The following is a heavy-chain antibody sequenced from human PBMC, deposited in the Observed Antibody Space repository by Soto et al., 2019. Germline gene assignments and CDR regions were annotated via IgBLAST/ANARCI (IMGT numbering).Heavy chain of an antibody. CDR1: GGTFSSYA. CDR2: IIPIFGTA. Sequence: SVKVSCKASGGTFSSYAISWVRQAPGQGLEWMGGIIPIFGTANYAQKFQGRVTITADESTSTAYMELSSLRPEDTAVYYCALRDSSSWYEGGDSYYYYGMDVWG. V-gene: IGHV1-69*13. CDR3: ALRDSSSWYEGGDSYYYYGMDV. D-gene: IGHD6-13*01. J-gene: IGHJ6*02.